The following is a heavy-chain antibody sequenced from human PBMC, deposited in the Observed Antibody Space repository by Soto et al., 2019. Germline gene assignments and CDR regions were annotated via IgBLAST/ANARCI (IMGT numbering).Heavy chain of an antibody. D-gene: IGHD3-16*01. V-gene: IGHV3-23*01. J-gene: IGHJ6*02. Sequence: GGSLRLSCAASGFTFNIYAMSWVRYAPGKGLEWVSAISGSGGSTYYADSVKGRFTISRDNSKNTLYLQMNSLRAEDTAVYYCAKGGDPRLNYYYYYGMDVWGQGTTVTVSS. CDR1: GFTFNIYA. CDR3: AKGGDPRLNYYYYYGMDV. CDR2: ISGSGGST.